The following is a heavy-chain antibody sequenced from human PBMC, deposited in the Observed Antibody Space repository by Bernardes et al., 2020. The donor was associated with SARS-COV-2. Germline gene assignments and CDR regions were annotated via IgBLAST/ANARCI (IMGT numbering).Heavy chain of an antibody. CDR3: AHRASFYDVDEVYYSGVDC. CDR2: IYWDDDQ. Sequence: SGPTLVKPTQTLTLTCTFSGFSLSTAGVGVAWIRQPPGKALEWLALIYWDDDQRYSPSLRSSLTITKDTSKSQFVLTMTNMDPVDTDTYYFAHRASFYDVDEVYYSGVDCRGQGTLVIDSS. D-gene: IGHD3-22*01. J-gene: IGHJ4*02. CDR1: GFSLSTAGVG. V-gene: IGHV2-5*02.